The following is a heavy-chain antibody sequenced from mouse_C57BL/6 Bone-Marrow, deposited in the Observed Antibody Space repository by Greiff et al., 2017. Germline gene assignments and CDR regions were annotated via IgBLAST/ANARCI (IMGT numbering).Heavy chain of an antibody. CDR2: FHPYNDDT. CDR1: GYTFTTYP. CDR3: ARVGNYGGYYFDY. J-gene: IGHJ2*01. V-gene: IGHV1-47*01. Sequence: QVQLQQSGAELVKPGASVKMSCKASGYTFTTYPIEWMKQNHGQSLEWIGNFHPYNDDTKYNEKFKGKATLTVDKSSSTVYLELSRLTSDDTAVYYGARVGNYGGYYFDYWGQGTTLTVSS. D-gene: IGHD2-1*01.